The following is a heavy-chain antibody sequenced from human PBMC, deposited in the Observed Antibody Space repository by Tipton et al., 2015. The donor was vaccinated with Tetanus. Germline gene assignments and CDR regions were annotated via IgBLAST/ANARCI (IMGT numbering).Heavy chain of an antibody. CDR3: ARHSSGYFTFFDY. CDR2: IYFSGDT. D-gene: IGHD3-22*01. CDR1: GVSIADNTNY. V-gene: IGHV4-39*01. J-gene: IGHJ4*02. Sequence: TLSLTCTVSGVSIADNTNYWGWIRQSPGKGLEWIGSIYFSGDTYSNPSLKSRATISVDTSGNQFSLRLSSVTAADTAVYYCARHSSGYFTFFDYWGQGTLVTASS.